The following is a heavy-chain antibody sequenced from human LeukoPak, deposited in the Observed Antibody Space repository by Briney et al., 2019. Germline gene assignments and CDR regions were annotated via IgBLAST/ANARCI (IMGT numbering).Heavy chain of an antibody. Sequence: SVKVSCKASGGTFSSYAISWVRQAPGQGLEWMGGIIPIFGTANYAQKFQGRVTITTDQATSTAYMELSSLRSEDTAVYYCASPYSSGWYYFDYWGQGTLVTGSS. J-gene: IGHJ4*02. CDR3: ASPYSSGWYYFDY. V-gene: IGHV1-69*05. CDR2: IIPIFGTA. CDR1: GGTFSSYA. D-gene: IGHD6-19*01.